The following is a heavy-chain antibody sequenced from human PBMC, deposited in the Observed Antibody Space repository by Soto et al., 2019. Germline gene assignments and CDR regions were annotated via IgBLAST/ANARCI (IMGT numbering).Heavy chain of an antibody. J-gene: IGHJ5*02. CDR2: FYKSGYT. CDR3: ARSPGWPEGYFEP. D-gene: IGHD1-1*01. Sequence: PAETLSLTCPVSRGSVSGGSYFWTWIRQPPVKGLEWIGYFYKSGYTNYNPSLESRVTISGYTSKNQISLKLSSVTAADTAVYYCARSPGWPEGYFEPWCQGTLVTVS. CDR1: RGSVSGGSYF. V-gene: IGHV4-61*01.